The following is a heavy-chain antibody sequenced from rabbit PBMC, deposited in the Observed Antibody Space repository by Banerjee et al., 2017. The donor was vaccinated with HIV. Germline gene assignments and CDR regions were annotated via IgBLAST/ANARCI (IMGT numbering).Heavy chain of an antibody. D-gene: IGHD6-1*01. J-gene: IGHJ3*01. CDR3: ARGYGGYATNRLDL. CDR2: IDPVFGST. V-gene: IGHV1S7*01. CDR1: GFDFSTYY. Sequence: QSLEESGGGLVQPGGSLKLSCKASGFDFSTYYMSWVRQAPGKGLEWIGYIDPVFGSTYFASWVNGRFTISSHNAQNTLYLQLNSLTAADTATYFCARGYGGYATNRLDLWGPGTLVTVS.